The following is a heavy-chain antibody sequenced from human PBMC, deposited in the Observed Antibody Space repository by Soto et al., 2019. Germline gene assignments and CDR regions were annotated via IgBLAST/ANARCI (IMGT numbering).Heavy chain of an antibody. CDR1: GGSISSYY. J-gene: IGHJ6*02. D-gene: IGHD3-10*01. Sequence: QVQLQESGPGLVKPSETLSLTCTVSGGSISSYYWSWIRQPAGKGLEWIGRIYTSGSTNYNPSLKSRVTMSVDTSKNQFSLKLSSVTAADTAVYYYARVQTRGGYYGMDVWGQGTTVTVSS. CDR2: IYTSGST. CDR3: ARVQTRGGYYGMDV. V-gene: IGHV4-4*07.